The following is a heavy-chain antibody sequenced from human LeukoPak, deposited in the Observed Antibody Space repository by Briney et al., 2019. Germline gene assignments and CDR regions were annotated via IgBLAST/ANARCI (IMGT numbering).Heavy chain of an antibody. Sequence: ASVKVSCKASGYTFTSYDINWVRQAIGQGLEWMGWMNPNSGNTGYAQKLQGRVTMTRNTSISTAYMELSSLRSEDTAVYYCARGGEQWLTRPFDYWGQGTLVTVSS. CDR3: ARGGEQWLTRPFDY. V-gene: IGHV1-8*01. CDR1: GYTFTSYD. CDR2: MNPNSGNT. D-gene: IGHD6-19*01. J-gene: IGHJ4*02.